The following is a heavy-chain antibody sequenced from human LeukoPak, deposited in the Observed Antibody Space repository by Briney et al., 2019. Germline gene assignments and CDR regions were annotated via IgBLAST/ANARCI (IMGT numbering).Heavy chain of an antibody. V-gene: IGHV3-9*01. CDR2: ISWNSGSI. CDR3: AKDIRGYSYGPLDAFDI. D-gene: IGHD5-18*01. Sequence: GGSLRLSCAASGFTFDDYAMHWVRQAPGKGLEWVSGISWNSGSIGYADSVKGRFTISRDNAKNSLYLQMNSLRAEDTALYYCAKDIRGYSYGPLDAFDIWGQGTMVTVSS. J-gene: IGHJ3*02. CDR1: GFTFDDYA.